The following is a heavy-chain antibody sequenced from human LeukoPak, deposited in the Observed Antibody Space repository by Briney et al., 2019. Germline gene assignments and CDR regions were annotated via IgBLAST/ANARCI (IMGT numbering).Heavy chain of an antibody. J-gene: IGHJ4*02. Sequence: GGSLRLSCAASGFTLSAYWMHWVRQAPGKGLMWVSRIEGDGNRIAYADSVKGRFTISRDNAKNTLYLQMNSLRAEDTAVYYCTRDWRNLGYDYWGQGALVTVSS. CDR2: IEGDGNRI. CDR3: TRDWRNLGYDY. CDR1: GFTLSAYW. V-gene: IGHV3-74*01. D-gene: IGHD5-12*01.